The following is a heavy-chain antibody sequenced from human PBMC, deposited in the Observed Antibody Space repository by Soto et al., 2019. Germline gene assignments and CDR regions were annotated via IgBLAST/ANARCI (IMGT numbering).Heavy chain of an antibody. CDR1: GYTLTSCY. CDR2: INPSGGST. Sequence: SAEVSCKESGYTLTSCYMHWVRQATGQGLEWMGIINPSGGSTSYAQKFQGRVTMTRDTSTSTVYMELSSLRSEDTAVYYCATPTPLRGAMITNINFDFWGQGTPVPVSS. V-gene: IGHV1-46*01. J-gene: IGHJ4*02. D-gene: IGHD3-10*01. CDR3: ATPTPLRGAMITNINFDF.